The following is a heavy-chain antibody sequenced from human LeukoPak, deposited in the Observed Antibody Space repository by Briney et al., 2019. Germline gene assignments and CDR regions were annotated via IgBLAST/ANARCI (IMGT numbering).Heavy chain of an antibody. CDR1: GYTFSTYG. D-gene: IGHD3-22*01. CDR3: ARAGYYYDSSGLNGDNYI. V-gene: IGHV1-18*01. Sequence: ASVKVSYTPSGYTFSTYGISRVRQAPGQGLEWMGWISAYNGNTNYAQKLQGRVTMTTDTSTSTAYMELRSLRSDDTAVYYCARAGYYYDSSGLNGDNYIWSQGTMVTVSS. CDR2: ISAYNGNT. J-gene: IGHJ3*02.